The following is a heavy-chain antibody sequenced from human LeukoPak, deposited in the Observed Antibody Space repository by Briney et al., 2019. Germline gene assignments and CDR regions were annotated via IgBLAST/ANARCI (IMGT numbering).Heavy chain of an antibody. CDR2: IRSKANSYAT. CDR3: TRHRPDYGDLDY. D-gene: IGHD4-17*01. Sequence: PGGSLRLSCAASGFTFSGSAMHWVRQASGKGREWVGRIRSKANSYATAYAASVKGRFTISRDDSKNTAYLQMNSLKTEDTAVYYCTRHRPDYGDLDYWGQGTLVTVSS. CDR1: GFTFSGSA. V-gene: IGHV3-73*01. J-gene: IGHJ4*02.